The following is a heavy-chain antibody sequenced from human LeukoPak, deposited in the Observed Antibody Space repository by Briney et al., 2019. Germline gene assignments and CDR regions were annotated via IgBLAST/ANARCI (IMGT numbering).Heavy chain of an antibody. CDR3: AKRGDLDSSGSLRYFDY. J-gene: IGHJ4*02. V-gene: IGHV3-48*01. CDR2: ISGSSSSSDGGAI. Sequence: GGSLRLSCTASGFTFSTYSMNWVRQAPGRGLEWVSYISGSSSSSDGGAIQYADSVKGRFTISRDNSKNTLYLQMNSLRAEDTAVYYCAKRGDLDSSGSLRYFDYWGQGTLVTVSS. D-gene: IGHD3-22*01. CDR1: GFTFSTYS.